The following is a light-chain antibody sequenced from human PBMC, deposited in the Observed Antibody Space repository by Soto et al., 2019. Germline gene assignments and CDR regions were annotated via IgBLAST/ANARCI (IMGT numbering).Light chain of an antibody. CDR3: QVWDTGSDHPI. CDR1: NIGGKS. V-gene: IGLV3-21*02. Sequence: SYELTQPPSVSVAPGQTATITCGGNNIGGKSVHWYQQKPGQAPVLVVYDDRDRPSGIPERFSGSNSGNTATLTISRVEDGDEADYYCQVWDTGSDHPIFGGGTQLTVL. CDR2: DDR. J-gene: IGLJ2*01.